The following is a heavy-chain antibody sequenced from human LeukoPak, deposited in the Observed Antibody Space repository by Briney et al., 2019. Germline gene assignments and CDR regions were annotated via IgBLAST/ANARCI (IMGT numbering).Heavy chain of an antibody. J-gene: IGHJ4*02. CDR1: GGSINSHY. Sequence: PSETLSLTCTVSGGSINSHYWSWIRQPPGKGLEWIGDIYYKGSTNYNPSLKSRVTISVDTSKNHLSLKLTSALAADTAIYYCVRRDNTGWNYFDYRGQGILVTVSS. D-gene: IGHD6-19*01. V-gene: IGHV4-59*08. CDR3: VRRDNTGWNYFDY. CDR2: IYYKGST.